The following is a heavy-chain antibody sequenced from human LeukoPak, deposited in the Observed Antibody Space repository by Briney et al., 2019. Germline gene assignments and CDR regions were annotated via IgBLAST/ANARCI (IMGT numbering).Heavy chain of an antibody. V-gene: IGHV3-33*01. D-gene: IGHD3-10*01. CDR1: GFTFSSYG. Sequence: PGGSLRLSCAASGFTFSSYGMHWVRQAPDKGLEWVAVIWNDGGKKYYADSVKGRFTISRDNSKNTLYLQMNSLRAEDTAVFYCARGYYYGTTSHFDSWGQGTLVTVSS. CDR2: IWNDGGKK. CDR3: ARGYYYGTTSHFDS. J-gene: IGHJ4*02.